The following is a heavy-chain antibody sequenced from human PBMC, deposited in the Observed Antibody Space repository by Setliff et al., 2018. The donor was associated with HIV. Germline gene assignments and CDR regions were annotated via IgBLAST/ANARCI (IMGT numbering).Heavy chain of an antibody. D-gene: IGHD4-17*01. V-gene: IGHV4-39*01. CDR3: ARHRSYGDYDPNWFDP. CDR2: IYFSGST. J-gene: IGHJ5*02. Sequence: SETLSLTCTVSGGSLSTSSFYWGWIRQPPGKGLQWIGSIYFSGSTYYNPSLKSRVTISVDTSKNQFSLKLRSVTAADTGIYYCARHRSYGDYDPNWFDPWGQGALVTVTS. CDR1: GGSLSTSSFY.